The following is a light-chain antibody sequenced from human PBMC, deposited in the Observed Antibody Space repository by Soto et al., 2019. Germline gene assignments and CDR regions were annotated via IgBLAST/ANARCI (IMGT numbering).Light chain of an antibody. CDR2: DAS. CDR3: QQYRDWPLT. CDR1: HSAASA. V-gene: IGKV3-15*01. Sequence: EIVLTQSPATLSVSRGERATLSCRASHSAASAVAWYQQKPGQAPRLLIYDASTRATGIPARFSGSGSATEFTLTISSLQSEDFAVYSCQQYRDWPLTFGGGTKVDLK. J-gene: IGKJ4*01.